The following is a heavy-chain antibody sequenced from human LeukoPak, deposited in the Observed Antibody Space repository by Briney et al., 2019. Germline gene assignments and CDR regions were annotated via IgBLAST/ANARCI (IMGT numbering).Heavy chain of an antibody. V-gene: IGHV1-24*01. CDR1: GYTLTELS. J-gene: IGHJ4*02. Sequence: ASVKVSCKVSGYTLTELSMHWVRQAPGKGLEWMGGFDPEDGETIYAQKFQGRVTMTEDTSTDTAYMELSSLRAEDTAVYYCARIYSSGWYGDYWGQGTLVTVSS. CDR2: FDPEDGET. D-gene: IGHD6-13*01. CDR3: ARIYSSGWYGDY.